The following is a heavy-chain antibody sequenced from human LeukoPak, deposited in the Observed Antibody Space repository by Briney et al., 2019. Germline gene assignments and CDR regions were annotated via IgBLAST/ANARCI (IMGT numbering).Heavy chain of an antibody. D-gene: IGHD3-3*02. J-gene: IGHJ5*02. V-gene: IGHV1-18*04. CDR2: INTYNGNA. CDR3: ARNSPRDVAGRQFLPGVLALLSQCDNCFDP. CDR1: GYTFTNHG. Sequence: GASVKVSCKASGYTFTNHGISWVRQAPGQGLEWMGWINTYNGNANYAQKFQGRVTMTTDTSTSTAYMELRSLRSDDTAVYYCARNSPRDVAGRQFLPGVLALLSQCDNCFDPWGQGTLVSVSS.